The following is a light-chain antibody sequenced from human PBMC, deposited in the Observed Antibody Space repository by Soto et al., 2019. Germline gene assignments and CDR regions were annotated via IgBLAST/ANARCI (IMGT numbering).Light chain of an antibody. CDR3: QQYISYPYT. J-gene: IGKJ2*01. CDR2: DAS. V-gene: IGKV1-5*01. CDR1: QTTNTW. Sequence: DIQMTQFPSTLSASVGDRVTITCLACQTTNTWLAWYQQKPGTAPKLLIYDASSLEGGVPSRFSASGSGTEFTLTISSLQPDDLATYYCQQYISYPYTFGQGTKVEIK.